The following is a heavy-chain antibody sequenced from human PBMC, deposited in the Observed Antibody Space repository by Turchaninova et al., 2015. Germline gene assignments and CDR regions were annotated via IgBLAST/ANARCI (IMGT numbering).Heavy chain of an antibody. V-gene: IGHV1-3*01. J-gene: IGHJ4*02. CDR2: INAGNGNT. CDR1: GYTFTSYA. Sequence: GASVKVSCKASGYTFTSYAMHWVRQAPGQRLEWMGWINAGNGNTKYSQKFQGRVTITRDTSASTAYMELSSLRSEDTAGYYCARGYSSGWRFDYWGQGTLVTVSS. CDR3: ARGYSSGWRFDY. D-gene: IGHD6-19*01.